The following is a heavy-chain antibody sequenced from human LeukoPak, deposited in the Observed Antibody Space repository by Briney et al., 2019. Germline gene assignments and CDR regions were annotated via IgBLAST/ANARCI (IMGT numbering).Heavy chain of an antibody. CDR3: ARTENYCSSTSCYLNWFDP. D-gene: IGHD2-2*01. CDR1: GGSISSSSYY. J-gene: IGHJ5*02. Sequence: SETLSLTCTVSGGSISSSSYYWGWIRQPPGKGLEWIGSIYYSGSTYYNPSLKSRVTISVDTSKNQFSLKLSSVTAADTAVYYCARTENYCSSTSCYLNWFDPWGQGTLVTVSS. V-gene: IGHV4-39*01. CDR2: IYYSGST.